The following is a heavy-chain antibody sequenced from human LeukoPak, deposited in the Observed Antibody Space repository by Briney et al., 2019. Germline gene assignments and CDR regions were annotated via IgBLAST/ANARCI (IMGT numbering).Heavy chain of an antibody. CDR3: AREGEYYAESGNLIDAADV. CDR1: GGTFSSYA. D-gene: IGHD3-10*01. CDR2: IIPIFGTA. J-gene: IGHJ3*01. Sequence: SVKVSCKASGGTFSSYAISWVRQAPGQGLEWMGGIIPIFGTANYAQKFQGRVTITADKSTSTAYMELSSLRSEDTAVYYCAREGEYYAESGNLIDAADVWGQGTMVIVSA. V-gene: IGHV1-69*06.